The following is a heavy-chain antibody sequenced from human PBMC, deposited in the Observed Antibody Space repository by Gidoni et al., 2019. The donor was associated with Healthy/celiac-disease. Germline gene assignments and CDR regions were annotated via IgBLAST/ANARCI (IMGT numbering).Heavy chain of an antibody. V-gene: IGHV1-69*06. CDR2: IIPIFGTA. CDR3: AREGGRTTSAPLVNWFDP. CDR1: GGTFSSYA. Sequence: QVQLVQSGAEVKKPGSSVKVSCKASGGTFSSYAISWVRQAPGQGLEWMGGIIPIFGTANYAQKFQGRVTITADKSTSTAYMELSSLRSEDTAVYYCAREGGRTTSAPLVNWFDPWGQGTLVTVSS. D-gene: IGHD4-4*01. J-gene: IGHJ5*02.